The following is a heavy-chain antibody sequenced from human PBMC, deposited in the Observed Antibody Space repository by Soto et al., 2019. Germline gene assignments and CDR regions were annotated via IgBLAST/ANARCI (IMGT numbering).Heavy chain of an antibody. CDR1: GFSITYFG. J-gene: IGHJ4*02. CDR3: VKWNGYVDS. D-gene: IGHD1-1*01. V-gene: IGHV3-23*01. CDR2: FTGNGGGT. Sequence: EVQLLESGGGSAPPGGSLKLSCTPSGFSITYFGVTWVRQVPGKGLQWVSGFTGNGGGTFYADSVRGRFTISRDYSTNTAVLQMNNLRAEDTAVYYCVKWNGYVDSWGQGTLLSVSS.